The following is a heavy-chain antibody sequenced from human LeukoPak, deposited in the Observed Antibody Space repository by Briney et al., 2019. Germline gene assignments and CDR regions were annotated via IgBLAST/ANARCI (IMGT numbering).Heavy chain of an antibody. V-gene: IGHV1-24*01. CDR2: FDPEDGET. J-gene: IGHJ5*02. D-gene: IGHD3-10*01. Sequence: VASVKVSCKVSGYTLTELSMHWVRQAPGKGLEWMGGFDPEDGETIYAQKFQGRVTMTEDTSTDTAYMELSSLRSEDTAVYYCATARVGYGSGSYYGNWFDPWGQGTLVTVSS. CDR3: ATARVGYGSGSYYGNWFDP. CDR1: GYTLTELS.